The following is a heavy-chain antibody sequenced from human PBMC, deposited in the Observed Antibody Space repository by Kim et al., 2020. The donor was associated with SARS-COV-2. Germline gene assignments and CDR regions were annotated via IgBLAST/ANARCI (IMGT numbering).Heavy chain of an antibody. D-gene: IGHD2-2*01. V-gene: IGHV3-9*01. CDR1: GIHVDDYA. J-gene: IGHJ5*01. CDR2: VTWSGSAH. Sequence: GGSLRLSCAGSGIHVDDYAMHWVRQAPGKGLEWLSGVTWSGSAHDSADSVKGRITISRDSANHCLYLQMTSLTPEDTAVYYCVTERSRDGHNWLESWG. CDR3: VTERSRDGHNWLES.